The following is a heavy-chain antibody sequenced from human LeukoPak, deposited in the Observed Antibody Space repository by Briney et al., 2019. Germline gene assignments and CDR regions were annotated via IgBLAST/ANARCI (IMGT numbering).Heavy chain of an antibody. CDR1: GYTFTSYG. J-gene: IGHJ4*02. V-gene: IGHV1-18*01. CDR2: ISAYNGNT. CDR3: ARDLQLGSYYYFDY. Sequence: ASVKVSCKASGYTFTSYGISWVRQAPGQGLEWMRWISAYNGNTNYAQKLQGRVTMTTDTSTSTAYMELRSLRSDDTAVYYCARDLQLGSYYYFDYWGQGTLVTVSS. D-gene: IGHD1-26*01.